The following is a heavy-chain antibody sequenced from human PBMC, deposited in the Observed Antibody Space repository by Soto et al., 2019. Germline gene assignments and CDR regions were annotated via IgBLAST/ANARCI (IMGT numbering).Heavy chain of an antibody. Sequence: PGGSLRLSCAASGFTFDTYSMHWVRQAPGKGLKWVAVISFHGSNKYYADSVKGRFTISRDNSKSTVYLQMNSLTPEDTALYYCARKWGTYSSASLDYWGLGTLVTVSS. J-gene: IGHJ4*02. D-gene: IGHD6-19*01. CDR2: ISFHGSNK. CDR1: GFTFDTYS. V-gene: IGHV3-30*05. CDR3: ARKWGTYSSASLDY.